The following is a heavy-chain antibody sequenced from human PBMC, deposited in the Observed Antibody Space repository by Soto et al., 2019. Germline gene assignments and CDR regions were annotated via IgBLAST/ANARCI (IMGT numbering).Heavy chain of an antibody. V-gene: IGHV1-69*12. CDR1: GDTFNNYA. J-gene: IGHJ4*02. CDR2: IIPIFGTP. D-gene: IGHD2-15*01. Sequence: QLQLVQSGAEVKKTGSLVKVSCKASGDTFNNYAISWVRQAPGQGLEWMGGIIPIFGTPNYAQKFQGRVTVTADESTSTVYMELSSLRFEDTAVYYCARPLTPYCSGGSCYLGLDYWGRGTLVTVSS. CDR3: ARPLTPYCSGGSCYLGLDY.